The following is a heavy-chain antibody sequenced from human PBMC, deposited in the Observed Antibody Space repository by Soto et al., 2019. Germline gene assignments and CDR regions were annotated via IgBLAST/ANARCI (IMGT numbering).Heavy chain of an antibody. CDR2: INPNSGGT. CDR1: GYTFTGYY. CDR3: ARAGYCSGGSCYRNWFDP. D-gene: IGHD2-15*01. V-gene: IGHV1-2*04. J-gene: IGHJ5*02. Sequence: ASVKVSCKASGYTFTGYYMHWVRQAPGQGLEWMGWINPNSGGTNYAQKFQGWVTMTRDTSISTAYMELSRLRSDDTAVYYCARAGYCSGGSCYRNWFDPWGQGTLVTVSS.